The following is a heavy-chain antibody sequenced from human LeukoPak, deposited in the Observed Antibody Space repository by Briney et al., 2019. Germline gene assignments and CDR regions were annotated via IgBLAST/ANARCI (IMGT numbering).Heavy chain of an antibody. CDR3: ARAVGSKIGYCSSTSCPEFDY. CDR2: IYYSGST. D-gene: IGHD2-2*01. J-gene: IGHJ4*02. Sequence: SETLSLTCTVSGGSISSGSYYWSWIRQHPGKGLEWIGYIYYSGSTYYNPSLKSRVTISVDTSKNQFSLKLSSVTAADTAVYYCARAVGSKIGYCSSTSCPEFDYWGQGTLVTVSS. V-gene: IGHV4-31*03. CDR1: GGSISSGSYY.